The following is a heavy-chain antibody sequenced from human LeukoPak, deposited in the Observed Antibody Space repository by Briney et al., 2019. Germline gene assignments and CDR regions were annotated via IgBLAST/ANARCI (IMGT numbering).Heavy chain of an antibody. CDR3: ARLNSGWPLDY. Sequence: SETLSLTCTVSGGSISSYYWSWIRQPPGKGLEWIGYIYYSGSTNYNPSLKSRVTISVDTSKNQFSLKLSSVTAADTAVYYCARLNSGWPLDYWGQGTLVTVSS. CDR2: IYYSGST. V-gene: IGHV4-59*12. J-gene: IGHJ4*02. D-gene: IGHD5-12*01. CDR1: GGSISSYY.